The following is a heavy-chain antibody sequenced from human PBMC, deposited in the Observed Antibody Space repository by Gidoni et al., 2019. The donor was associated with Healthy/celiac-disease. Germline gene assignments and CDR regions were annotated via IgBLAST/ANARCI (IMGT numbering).Heavy chain of an antibody. Sequence: QVQLQESGPGLVKPSETLSLTCTVSGGSISSYYWSWIRQPPGKGLEWIGYIYYSGSTNYNPSLKSRVTISVDTSKNQFSLKLSSVTAADTAVYYCARDDDGWELTSWGQGTMVTVSS. V-gene: IGHV4-59*01. D-gene: IGHD1-26*01. J-gene: IGHJ3*01. CDR2: IYYSGST. CDR3: ARDDDGWELTS. CDR1: GGSISSYY.